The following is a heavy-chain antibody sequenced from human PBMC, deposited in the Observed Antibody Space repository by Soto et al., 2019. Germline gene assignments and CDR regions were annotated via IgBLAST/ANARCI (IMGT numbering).Heavy chain of an antibody. CDR1: GGSISSYY. CDR2: IYYSGST. Sequence: QVQLQESGPGLVKPSETLSLTCTVSGGSISSYYWSWIRQPPGKGLEWIGYIYYSGSTNYTPSPNSRVTIFVDTSKNQFSLKLSSLTAAYTAVYYCARLLYISGWYYFDYWGQGTPVTVSS. V-gene: IGHV4-59*08. D-gene: IGHD6-19*01. J-gene: IGHJ4*02. CDR3: ARLLYISGWYYFDY.